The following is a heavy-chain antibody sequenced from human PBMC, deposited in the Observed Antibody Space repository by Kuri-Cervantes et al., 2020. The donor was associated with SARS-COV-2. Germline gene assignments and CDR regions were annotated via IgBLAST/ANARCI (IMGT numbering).Heavy chain of an antibody. CDR1: GLTFISYS. CDR3: AKDRRMVGATRWFDP. J-gene: IGHJ5*02. Sequence: GGSLSPSGPPSGLTFISYSMNWVRQAPGKGLEWISAISSTSTYINYVDSVKGRFTISRDNSKTTLYLQMNSLRAEDTAVYYCAKDRRMVGATRWFDPWGQGTLVTVSS. V-gene: IGHV3-21*01. CDR2: ISSTSTYI. D-gene: IGHD1-26*01.